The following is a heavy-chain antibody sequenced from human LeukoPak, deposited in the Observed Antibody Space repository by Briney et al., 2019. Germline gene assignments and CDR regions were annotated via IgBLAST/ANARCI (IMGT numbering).Heavy chain of an antibody. J-gene: IGHJ3*02. Sequence: GGSLRLSCAASGFTFSDYYMSWIRQAPGKGLEWVSYISSSGSTIYYADSVKGRFTISRDNAKNSLYLQMNSLRAEDTAVYYCARDRRYYGSSGYPANDAFDIWGQGTMVTVSS. D-gene: IGHD3-22*01. CDR2: ISSSGSTI. CDR3: ARDRRYYGSSGYPANDAFDI. CDR1: GFTFSDYY. V-gene: IGHV3-11*04.